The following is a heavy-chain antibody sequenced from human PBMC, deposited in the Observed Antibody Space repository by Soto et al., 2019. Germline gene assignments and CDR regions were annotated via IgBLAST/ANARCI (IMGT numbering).Heavy chain of an antibody. CDR3: AGAMVYAIPVFDY. CDR1: GFTFSSYA. V-gene: IGHV3-30-3*01. J-gene: IGHJ4*02. Sequence: QVQLVESGGGVVQPGRSLRLSCAASGFTFSSYAMHWVRQAPGKGLEWVAVISYDGSNKYYAGSVKGRFTISRDNSKNTLYLQMNSLRAEDTAVYYCAGAMVYAIPVFDYWGQGTLVTVSS. D-gene: IGHD2-8*01. CDR2: ISYDGSNK.